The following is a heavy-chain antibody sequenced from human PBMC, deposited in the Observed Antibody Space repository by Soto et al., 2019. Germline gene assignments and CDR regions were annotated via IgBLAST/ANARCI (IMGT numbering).Heavy chain of an antibody. V-gene: IGHV3-21*01. CDR3: ARDGGPEMATIF. CDR2: ISSSSSYI. D-gene: IGHD5-12*01. Sequence: EVQLVESGGGLVKPGGSLRLSCAASGFTFSSYSMNWVRQAPGKGLEWVSSISSSSSYIYYADSVKGRFTISRDNAKNSLYLQMNSLRAEDTAVYYCARDGGPEMATIFGGQGTLVTVSS. J-gene: IGHJ4*02. CDR1: GFTFSSYS.